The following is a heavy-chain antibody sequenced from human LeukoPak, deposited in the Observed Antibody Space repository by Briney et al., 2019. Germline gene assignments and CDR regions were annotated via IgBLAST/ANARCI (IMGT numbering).Heavy chain of an antibody. CDR3: ARDPKYYYDSSGYLG. CDR1: GFTFSSYS. Sequence: PGGSLRLSCAASGFTFSSYSMNWVRQAPGTGLEWVSSISSSSSYIYYADSVKGRFTISRDNAKNSLYLQMNSLRAEDTAVYYCARDPKYYYDSSGYLGGGQGTLVTVSS. D-gene: IGHD3-22*01. J-gene: IGHJ4*02. V-gene: IGHV3-21*01. CDR2: ISSSSSYI.